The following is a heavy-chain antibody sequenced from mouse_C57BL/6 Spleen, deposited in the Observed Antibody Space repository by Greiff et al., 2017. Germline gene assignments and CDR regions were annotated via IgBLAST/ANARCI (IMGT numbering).Heavy chain of an antibody. CDR2: IYPGSGST. D-gene: IGHD2-4*01. Sequence: QVQLQQPGAELVKPGASVKMSCKASGYTFTSYWITWVKQRPGQGLEWIGDIYPGSGSTNYNEKFKSKATLTVDTSSSTAYMQLSSLTSEDSAVYYSARGDYDYDDGGVDYWGQGTSVTVSS. V-gene: IGHV1-55*01. CDR1: GYTFTSYW. J-gene: IGHJ4*01. CDR3: ARGDYDYDDGGVDY.